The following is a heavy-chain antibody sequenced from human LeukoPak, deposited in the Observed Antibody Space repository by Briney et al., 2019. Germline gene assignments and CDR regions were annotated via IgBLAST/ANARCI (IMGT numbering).Heavy chain of an antibody. CDR1: GGSISSYY. CDR2: IYYSGST. Sequence: PSETLSLTCTVSGGSISSYYWSWIRQPPGKGLEWIGYIYYSGSTNYNPSLKSRVTISVDTSKNQFSLKLSSVTAADTAVYYCANIVGKNQLVDFWGQGTLVTVSS. CDR3: ANIVGKNQLVDF. J-gene: IGHJ4*02. V-gene: IGHV4-59*08. D-gene: IGHD2-15*01.